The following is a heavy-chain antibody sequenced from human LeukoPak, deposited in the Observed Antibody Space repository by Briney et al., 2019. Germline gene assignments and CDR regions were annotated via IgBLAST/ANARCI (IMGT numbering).Heavy chain of an antibody. CDR2: MNPNSGNT. CDR1: GYTFTGYY. V-gene: IGHV1-8*03. J-gene: IGHJ3*02. CDR3: ASTTMIEGDAFDI. D-gene: IGHD3-22*01. Sequence: ASVKVSCKASGYTFTGYYMHWVRQATGQGLEWMGWMNPNSGNTGYAQKFQGRVTITRNTSISTAYMELSSLRSEDTAVYYCASTTMIEGDAFDIWGQGTMVTVSS.